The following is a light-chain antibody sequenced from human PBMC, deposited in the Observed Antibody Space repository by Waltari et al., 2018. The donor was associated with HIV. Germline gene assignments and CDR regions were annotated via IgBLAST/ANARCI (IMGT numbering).Light chain of an antibody. CDR3: ATWDDSRAGCVI. CDR1: WGNP. V-gene: IGLV1-44*01. J-gene: IGLJ2*01. CDR2: NDL. Sequence: QSGLTQPVSASGTPGQSVIIPCSGVWGNPVNWYQQVPGAAPKLLIYNDLQRPSGIPHRFYGSKSGASASLAIRDVQSEDEADYYCATWDDSRAGCVIFGGGTKLTV.